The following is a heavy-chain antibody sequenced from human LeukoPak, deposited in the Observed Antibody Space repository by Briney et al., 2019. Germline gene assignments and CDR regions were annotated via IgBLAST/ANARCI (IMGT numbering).Heavy chain of an antibody. J-gene: IGHJ4*02. CDR1: GGSISSSSYY. CDR2: IYYGGST. V-gene: IGHV4-39*01. Sequence: PSETLSLTCTVSGGSISSSSYYWGWIRQPPGKGLEWIGSIYYGGSTYYNPSLKSRVTISVDTSKTQFSLKLSSVTAADTAVHYCARHYRSSTSCHTMAFDYWGQGTLVTVSS. CDR3: ARHYRSSTSCHTMAFDY. D-gene: IGHD2-2*02.